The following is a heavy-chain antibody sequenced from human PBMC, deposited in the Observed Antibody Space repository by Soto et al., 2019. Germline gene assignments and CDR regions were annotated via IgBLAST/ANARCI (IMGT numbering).Heavy chain of an antibody. Sequence: EVQLLESGGGLVQPGGSLRLSCAASGFTFSSYAMSWVRQAPGKGLEWVSAISGSGGSTYYADSVKGRFTISRDNSKNTLYLQMTSLRAEDTAVYYCAKDRTGATDYFDYWGQGTLVTVSS. J-gene: IGHJ4*02. CDR3: AKDRTGATDYFDY. D-gene: IGHD1-26*01. CDR2: ISGSGGST. V-gene: IGHV3-23*01. CDR1: GFTFSSYA.